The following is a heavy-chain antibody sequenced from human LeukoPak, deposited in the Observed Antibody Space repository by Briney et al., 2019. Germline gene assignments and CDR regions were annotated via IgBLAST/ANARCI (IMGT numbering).Heavy chain of an antibody. CDR3: ARLVLSYGNAFDH. CDR1: GGSISSGGYY. CDR2: INYNGNT. J-gene: IGHJ4*02. D-gene: IGHD3-10*01. V-gene: IGHV4-39*02. Sequence: SETLSLTCTVSGGSISSGGYYWCWIRQPPGKGLEWIGSINYNGNTYYASSLKSRVTISVDTSKNHFSLRLSSVTAADTAVYYCARLVLSYGNAFDHWGQGTLVTASS.